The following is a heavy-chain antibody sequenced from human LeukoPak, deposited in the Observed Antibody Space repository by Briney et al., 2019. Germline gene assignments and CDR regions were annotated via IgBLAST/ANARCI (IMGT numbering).Heavy chain of an antibody. D-gene: IGHD5-24*01. CDR3: ASSRMATRNALDY. Sequence: GGSLRLSCAASGFTFTNYWMHWVRHAPGKGLVWVSRIKSDGSSTNYADAVKGRFTISRDSAKNTLYLQMNSLRAEDTAVYYCASSRMATRNALDYWGQGTLVTVSS. J-gene: IGHJ4*02. V-gene: IGHV3-74*01. CDR1: GFTFTNYW. CDR2: IKSDGSST.